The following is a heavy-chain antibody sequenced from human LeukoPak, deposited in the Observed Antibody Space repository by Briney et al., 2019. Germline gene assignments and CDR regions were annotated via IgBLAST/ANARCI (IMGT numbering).Heavy chain of an antibody. D-gene: IGHD3-22*01. J-gene: IGHJ6*02. Sequence: PGASLQISCECSGSIFTSYWIGWGRQLPGKGLEWMGIIYPGDSDSRYIPSFQGQVTISADKSISTAYLQWSSLKASDTAMYYCARLGYDSSGYRYGMDVWGQGTTVTVSS. V-gene: IGHV5-51*01. CDR2: IYPGDSDS. CDR1: GSIFTSYW. CDR3: ARLGYDSSGYRYGMDV.